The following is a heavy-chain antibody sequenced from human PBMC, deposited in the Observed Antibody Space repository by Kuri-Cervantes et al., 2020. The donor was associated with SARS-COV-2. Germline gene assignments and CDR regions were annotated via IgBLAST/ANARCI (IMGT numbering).Heavy chain of an antibody. Sequence: SETLSLTCTVSGGSISSSSYYWGWIRQPPGKGLVWIGSIYYSGRTYYNPSLKSRVTISVDTSKNQFSLKLSSVTAADTAVYYCARSGGLHMGRYYYYYIDVWGKGTTVTVSS. D-gene: IGHD1-26*01. CDR1: GGSISSSSYY. CDR3: ARSGGLHMGRYYYYYIDV. CDR2: IYYSGRT. V-gene: IGHV4-39*07. J-gene: IGHJ6*03.